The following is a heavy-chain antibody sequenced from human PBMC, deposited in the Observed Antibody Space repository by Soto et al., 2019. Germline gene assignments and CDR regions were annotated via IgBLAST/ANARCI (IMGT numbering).Heavy chain of an antibody. J-gene: IGHJ6*02. CDR3: ARVRAAGQYCSSTSCPYGMDV. V-gene: IGHV1-46*01. CDR2: INPSGGST. CDR1: GYTFTSYY. Sequence: VKVSCKASGYTFTSYYMHWVRQAPGQGLEWMGIINPSGGSTSYAQKFQGRVTMTRDTSTSTVYMELSSLRSEDTAVYYCARVRAAGQYCSSTSCPYGMDVWGQGTTVTVSS. D-gene: IGHD2-2*01.